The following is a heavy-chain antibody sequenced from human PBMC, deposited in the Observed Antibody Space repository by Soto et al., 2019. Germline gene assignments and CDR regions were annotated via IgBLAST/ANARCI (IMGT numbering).Heavy chain of an antibody. Sequence: PGGSLRLSCAASGFTFRNSWISWVRQAPGKGLGWVANIKEDGSEKDYVDPVKGRFTITRDNAKNSLYLQMNNLRAEDTAVYFCTRKRFGMDVWGQGTTVTVSS. V-gene: IGHV3-7*03. CDR2: IKEDGSEK. J-gene: IGHJ6*02. CDR1: GFTFRNSW. CDR3: TRKRFGMDV.